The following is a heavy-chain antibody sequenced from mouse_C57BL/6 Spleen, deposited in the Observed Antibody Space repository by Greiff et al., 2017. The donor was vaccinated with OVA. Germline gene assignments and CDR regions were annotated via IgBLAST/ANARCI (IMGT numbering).Heavy chain of an antibody. D-gene: IGHD5-5*01. CDR3: ARTTTAGRTLFAY. J-gene: IGHJ3*01. CDR2: ISSGSSTI. V-gene: IGHV5-17*01. CDR1: GFTFSDYG. Sequence: EVMLVESGGGLVKPGGSLKLSCAASGFTFSDYGMHWVRQAPEKGLEWVAYISSGSSTIYYADTVKGRFTISRDNAKNTLFLQMTSLRSEDTAMYYCARTTTAGRTLFAYWGQGTLVTVSA.